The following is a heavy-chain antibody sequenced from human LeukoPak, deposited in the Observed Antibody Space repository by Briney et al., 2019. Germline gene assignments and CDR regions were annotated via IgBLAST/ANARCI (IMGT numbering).Heavy chain of an antibody. Sequence: GGSLRLSCAASGFTVSSNYMSWVRQAPGKGLEWVSVIYSGGSTYYADSVKGRFTISRDNSKNTLYLQMNSLRAEDTAVYYCAREPYSSSWYGSDYWGQGTLVTVSS. CDR3: AREPYSSSWYGSDY. J-gene: IGHJ4*02. D-gene: IGHD6-13*01. CDR1: GFTVSSNY. V-gene: IGHV3-66*01. CDR2: IYSGGST.